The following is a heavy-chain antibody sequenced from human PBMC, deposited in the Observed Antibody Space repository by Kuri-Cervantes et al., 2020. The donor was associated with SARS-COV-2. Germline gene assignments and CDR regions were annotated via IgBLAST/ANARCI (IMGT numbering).Heavy chain of an antibody. J-gene: IGHJ5*02. V-gene: IGHV3-21*01. Sequence: GESLKISCAASGFTFSSYSMNWVRQAPGKGLEWVSSISSSSSYIYYADSVKGRFTISRDNAKNSLYLQMNSLRAEDTAVYYCARGPAVAGQGWFDPWGQGTLVTVAS. CDR1: GFTFSSYS. D-gene: IGHD6-19*01. CDR2: ISSSSSYI. CDR3: ARGPAVAGQGWFDP.